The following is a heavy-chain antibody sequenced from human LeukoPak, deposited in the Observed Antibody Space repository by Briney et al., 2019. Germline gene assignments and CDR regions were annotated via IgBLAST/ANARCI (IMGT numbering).Heavy chain of an antibody. J-gene: IGHJ3*02. V-gene: IGHV4-39*07. CDR2: IYYSGST. CDR1: GGSISSSSYY. D-gene: IGHD1-26*01. CDR3: ARQVGRGAFDI. Sequence: PSETLSLTCTVSGGSISSSSYYWGWIRQPPGKGLEWIGSIYYSGSTYYNPSLKSRVTLSVDTSKNQFSLKLSSVTAADTAVYYCARQVGRGAFDIWGQGTMVTVSS.